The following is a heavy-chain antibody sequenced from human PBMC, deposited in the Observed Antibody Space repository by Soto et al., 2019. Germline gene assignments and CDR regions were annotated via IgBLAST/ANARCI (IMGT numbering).Heavy chain of an antibody. Sequence: SETLSLTCTVSGGSISSYYWSWIRQPPGKGLEWIGYIYYSGSTNYNPSLKSRVTISVDTSKNQFSLKLSSVTAADTAVYYCARDTGYDYIWGSYRPDAFDIWGQGTMVTVSS. CDR1: GGSISSYY. CDR3: ARDTGYDYIWGSYRPDAFDI. CDR2: IYYSGST. J-gene: IGHJ3*02. D-gene: IGHD3-16*02. V-gene: IGHV4-59*01.